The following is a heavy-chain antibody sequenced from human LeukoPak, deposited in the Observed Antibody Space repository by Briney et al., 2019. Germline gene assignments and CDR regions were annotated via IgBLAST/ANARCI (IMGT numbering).Heavy chain of an antibody. CDR1: GGSISNTNW. CDR2: VSLAGQT. Sequence: SETLSLTCDVSGGSISNTNWWSWVRQPPGQGLEWIGEVSLAGQTNYNPSLNGRVTMSLDESSNQLSLKLTSVTAADTAVYYCARTWVGSNSGVYSSSWAQYFQHWGQGTLVTVSS. J-gene: IGHJ1*01. CDR3: ARTWVGSNSGVYSSSWAQYFQH. D-gene: IGHD6-13*01. V-gene: IGHV4-4*02.